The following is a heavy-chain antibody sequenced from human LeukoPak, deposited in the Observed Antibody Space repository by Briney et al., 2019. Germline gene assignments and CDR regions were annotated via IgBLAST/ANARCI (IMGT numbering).Heavy chain of an antibody. CDR2: IYTSGST. D-gene: IGHD4-17*01. Sequence: SETLSLTCTVSGGSISSYYWSWIRQPAGKGLEWIGRIYTSGSTNYNPSLKSRVTMSVDTSKNQSSLKLSSVTAADTAVYYCAREGASYGDYAYNWFDPWGQGTLVTVSS. J-gene: IGHJ5*02. CDR1: GGSISSYY. V-gene: IGHV4-4*07. CDR3: AREGASYGDYAYNWFDP.